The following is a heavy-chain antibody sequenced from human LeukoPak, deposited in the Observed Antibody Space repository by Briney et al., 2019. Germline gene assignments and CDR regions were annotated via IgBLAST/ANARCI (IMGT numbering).Heavy chain of an antibody. Sequence: PGGSLRLSCAASGFTFSSYEMNWVRQAPGKGLEWVSSISSSSSYIYYADSVKGRFTISRDNAKNSLYLQMNSLRAEDTAVYYCARGGTVLRPNSPYDYWGQGTLVTVSS. CDR3: ARGGTVLRPNSPYDY. V-gene: IGHV3-21*01. CDR1: GFTFSSYE. J-gene: IGHJ4*02. CDR2: ISSSSSYI. D-gene: IGHD4-17*01.